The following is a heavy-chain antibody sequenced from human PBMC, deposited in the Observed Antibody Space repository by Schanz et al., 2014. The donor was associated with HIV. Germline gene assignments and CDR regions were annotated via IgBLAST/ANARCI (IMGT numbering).Heavy chain of an antibody. CDR2: INPSGVTT. CDR1: GDSFSNLG. CDR3: ARRGPIAAIDFSLDP. V-gene: IGHV1-46*01. D-gene: IGHD6-13*01. J-gene: IGHJ5*02. Sequence: QVQLVQSGAEVKKPGSSVKISCKASGDSFSNLGINWVRQAPGQGLEWMGIINPSGVTTAFAQKFQGRLTLTRDTSTNTVYMELTSLRSDDTAVYYCARRGPIAAIDFSLDPWGQGTLVTVSS.